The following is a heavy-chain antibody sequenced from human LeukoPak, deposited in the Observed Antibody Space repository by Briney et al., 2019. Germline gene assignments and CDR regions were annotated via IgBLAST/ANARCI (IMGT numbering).Heavy chain of an antibody. CDR1: GGSISSGVYY. J-gene: IGHJ5*02. D-gene: IGHD1-1*01. CDR3: ARGVRSGTDWFDP. CDR2: IYYSGST. V-gene: IGHV4-31*01. Sequence: RPSQTLSLTCTFSGGSISSGVYYWSWIRQHPGKVLEWIGYIYYSGSTYYNPSLKSQVTISVDTSKNQFSLKLSSVTAADTAVYYCARGVRSGTDWFDPWGQGTLVTVSS.